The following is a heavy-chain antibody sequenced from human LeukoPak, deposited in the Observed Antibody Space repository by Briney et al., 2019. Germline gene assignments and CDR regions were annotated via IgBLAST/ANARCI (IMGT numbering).Heavy chain of an antibody. CDR2: FDPEDDET. Sequence: ASVKVSCKVSGYIITELSIHWVRQAPGKGLEWMGGFDPEDDETIYAQKFQGRVSMTEDTSTDTAYMELSSLRSEDTAVYYCAMGAVAGTLVWFDPWGQGTLVTVSS. V-gene: IGHV1-24*01. CDR3: AMGAVAGTLVWFDP. J-gene: IGHJ5*02. D-gene: IGHD6-19*01. CDR1: GYIITELS.